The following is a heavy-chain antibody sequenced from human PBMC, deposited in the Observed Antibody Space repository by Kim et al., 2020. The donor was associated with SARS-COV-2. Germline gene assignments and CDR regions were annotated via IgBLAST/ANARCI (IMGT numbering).Heavy chain of an antibody. CDR3: TRVPNDFWSGSPPGVY. CDR1: GFTFGDYA. D-gene: IGHD3-3*01. Sequence: GGSLRLSCTASGFTFGDYAMSWFRQAPGKGLEWVGFIRSKAYGGTTEYAASVKGRFTISRDDSKSIAYLQMNSLKTEDTAVYYCTRVPNDFWSGSPPGVYWGQGTLVTVSS. V-gene: IGHV3-49*03. CDR2: IRSKAYGGTT. J-gene: IGHJ4*02.